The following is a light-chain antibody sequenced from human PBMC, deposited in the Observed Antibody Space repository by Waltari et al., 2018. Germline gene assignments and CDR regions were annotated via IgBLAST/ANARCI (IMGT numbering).Light chain of an antibody. V-gene: IGKV3-11*01. CDR2: DAS. CDR1: QSVGTY. CDR3: QQRRNWPRT. J-gene: IGKJ4*01. Sequence: EIVLTQSPDILSFSPGERATLSCRASQSVGTYLAWYQQRPGQSPRLLIYDASYKATGIPARFSGSGSETDFTLTISSLQPEDFAVYYCQQRRNWPRTFGGGTRVQI.